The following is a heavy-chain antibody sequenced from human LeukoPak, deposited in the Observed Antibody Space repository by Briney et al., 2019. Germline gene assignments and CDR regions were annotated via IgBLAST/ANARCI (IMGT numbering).Heavy chain of an antibody. CDR3: ARSGTKTNGFDY. J-gene: IGHJ4*02. CDR1: GGSTSSYY. V-gene: IGHV4-59*01. Sequence: SETLSLTCTVSGGSTSSYYWNWIRQPPGKGLEWIGYIYYTGSIDYSPSLQSRVTISLDTSRNQFSLRLSSVTAADTAMYYCARSGTKTNGFDYWGQGTLVTVSS. D-gene: IGHD2-8*01. CDR2: IYYTGSI.